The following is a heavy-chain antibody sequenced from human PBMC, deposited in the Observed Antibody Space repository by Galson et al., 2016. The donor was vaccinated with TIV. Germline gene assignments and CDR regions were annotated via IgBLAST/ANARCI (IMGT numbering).Heavy chain of an antibody. Sequence: LRLSCAASGFTFRDYYMSWIRQAPGKGLEWVSDISSSGSTKYCADSVKGRFTVSRDNAKNSLYLQMNSLRAEDTAVYYCARVPAKLDAQTNYGMDVWGQGTTVTVSS. J-gene: IGHJ6*02. CDR1: GFTFRDYY. CDR2: ISSSGSTK. D-gene: IGHD1-1*01. V-gene: IGHV3-11*01. CDR3: ARVPAKLDAQTNYGMDV.